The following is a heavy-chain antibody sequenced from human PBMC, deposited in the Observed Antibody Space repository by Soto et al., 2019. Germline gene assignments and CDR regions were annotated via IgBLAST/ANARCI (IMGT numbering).Heavy chain of an antibody. J-gene: IGHJ4*02. V-gene: IGHV4-30-2*01. CDR1: GGSISSGGYS. D-gene: IGHD6-19*01. Sequence: QLQLQESGSGLVKPSQTLSLTCAVSGGSISSGGYSWSWIRQPPGKGLEWIGYIYHSGSTYYNPSLKSRVTISVXRSKNXFSLKLSSVTAADTAVYYCARDGTGAVAGTGIFDYWGQGTLVTVSS. CDR3: ARDGTGAVAGTGIFDY. CDR2: IYHSGST.